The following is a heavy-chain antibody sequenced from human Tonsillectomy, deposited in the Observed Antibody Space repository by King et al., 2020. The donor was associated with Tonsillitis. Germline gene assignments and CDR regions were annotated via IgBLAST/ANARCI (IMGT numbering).Heavy chain of an antibody. V-gene: IGHV4-34*01. Sequence: VQLQQWGAGLLKPSETLSLTCAVYGGSFSGYYWSWIRQPPGKGLEWIGEINHSGSTNYNPSLKSRVTVSVDTSKNQFSLKLSSVTAADTAVYYCAREGWDWNPMFDYWGQGTLVTVSS. CDR1: GGSFSGYY. CDR2: INHSGST. J-gene: IGHJ4*02. CDR3: AREGWDWNPMFDY. D-gene: IGHD1-1*01.